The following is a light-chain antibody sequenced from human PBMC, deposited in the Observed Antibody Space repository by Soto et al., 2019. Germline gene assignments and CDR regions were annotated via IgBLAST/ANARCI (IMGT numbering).Light chain of an antibody. CDR2: AAS. J-gene: IGKJ2*01. Sequence: DIQMTQSPSSLSASVGDRVTITCRASQSITRNLNWYQQKPGKAPKLLIYAASSLLSGVPSRFSGSGSGTDFTLTISGLQSEDFAIYFCQQTYNSSPYTFGQGTKVDIK. V-gene: IGKV1-39*01. CDR3: QQTYNSSPYT. CDR1: QSITRN.